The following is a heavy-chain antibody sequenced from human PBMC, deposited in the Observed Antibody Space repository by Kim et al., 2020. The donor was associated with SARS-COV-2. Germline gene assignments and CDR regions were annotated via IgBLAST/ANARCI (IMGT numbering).Heavy chain of an antibody. V-gene: IGHV4-38-2*02. CDR1: GYSISSGYY. J-gene: IGHJ4*01. CDR2: IYHSGST. D-gene: IGHD3-22*01. Sequence: SETLSLTCTVSGYSISSGYYWGWIRQPPGKGLEWIGSIYHSGSTYYNPSLKSRVTISVDTSKNQFSLKLSSVTAADTAVYYCARMIGYYYDSSGYYFDY. CDR3: ARMIGYYYDSSGYYFDY.